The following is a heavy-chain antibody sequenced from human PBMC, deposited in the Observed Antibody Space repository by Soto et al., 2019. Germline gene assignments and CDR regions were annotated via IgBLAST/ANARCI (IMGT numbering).Heavy chain of an antibody. V-gene: IGHV5-51*01. CDR3: AASIFYYGMDV. CDR1: GYTFTNYW. Sequence: PGESLKISCKGSGYTFTNYWIGWVRQMPGKGLEWMGIIYPGDSDTKYNPSFQGQVTISADKSITTTYLQWSSLNASDPALYYCAASIFYYGMDVWRQGPTVTVSS. J-gene: IGHJ6*02. CDR2: IYPGDSDT.